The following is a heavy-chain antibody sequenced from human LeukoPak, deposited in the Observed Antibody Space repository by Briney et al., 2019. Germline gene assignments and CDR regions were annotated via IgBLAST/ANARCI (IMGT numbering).Heavy chain of an antibody. V-gene: IGHV3-48*03. J-gene: IGHJ5*02. D-gene: IGHD2-15*01. Sequence: GGSLRLSCAASGFTFSSYEINWVRQAPGKGLEWISYISSSGSTIYYADSVKGRFTISRDNAKNSLYLQMNSLRVEDTAVYYCVRVGYCSGGGCQGRDWFDPWGQGTLVTVSS. CDR3: VRVGYCSGGGCQGRDWFDP. CDR1: GFTFSSYE. CDR2: ISSSGSTI.